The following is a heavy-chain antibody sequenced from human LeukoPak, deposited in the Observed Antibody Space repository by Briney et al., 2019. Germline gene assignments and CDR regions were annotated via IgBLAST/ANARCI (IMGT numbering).Heavy chain of an antibody. V-gene: IGHV4-59*01. D-gene: IGHD6-13*01. CDR3: ARLGIAAAGQNNYYYYGMDV. CDR2: IYYSGST. J-gene: IGHJ6*02. CDR1: GGSISSYY. Sequence: SETLSLTCTVSGGSISSYYWSWIRQPPGKGLEWIGYIYYSGSTNYNPSLKSRVTISVDTSKNQFSLKLSSVTAADTAMYYCARLGIAAAGQNNYYYYGMDVWGQGTTVTVSS.